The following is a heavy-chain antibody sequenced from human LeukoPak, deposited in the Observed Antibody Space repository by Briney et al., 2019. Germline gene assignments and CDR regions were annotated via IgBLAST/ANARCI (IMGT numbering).Heavy chain of an antibody. CDR3: ARSGIVGAGGYFDY. J-gene: IGHJ4*02. CDR1: GGSISYYY. D-gene: IGHD1-26*01. CDR2: IYYSGST. Sequence: SETLSLTCTISGGSISYYYWSWIRQSPGKRLEWIGYIYYSGSTNYNPSLKSRVTISLDTSKNQFSLKLSSVTAADTAVYYCARSGIVGAGGYFDYWGQGTLVTVSS. V-gene: IGHV4-59*01.